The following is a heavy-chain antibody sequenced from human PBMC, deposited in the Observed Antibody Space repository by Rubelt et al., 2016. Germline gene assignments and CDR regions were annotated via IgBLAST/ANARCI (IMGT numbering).Heavy chain of an antibody. CDR2: IYYSGST. Sequence: QLQLQESGPGLVKPSETLSLTCTVSGGSISSSSYYWGWIRQPPGKGLEWIGSIYYSGSTYYNPSLKSRVTISVDTSKNQFSLKLSSVTAADTAVYYGARVSYSSGWHGVDPWGQGALVTVSS. CDR1: GGSISSSSYY. V-gene: IGHV4-39*07. CDR3: ARVSYSSGWHGVDP. D-gene: IGHD6-19*01. J-gene: IGHJ5*02.